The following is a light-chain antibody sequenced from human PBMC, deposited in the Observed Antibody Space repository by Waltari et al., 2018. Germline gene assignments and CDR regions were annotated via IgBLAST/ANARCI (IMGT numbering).Light chain of an antibody. V-gene: IGKV3-15*01. Sequence: EVVMTQSPATLSVSPGERATLSCRASQSVRSNLVWYQHKPGQSPRLLIYGASTRATGIPARFSGSVSGTEFTLSINTLQSEDFAVYYCQQHNDWPLTFGQGTKVEIK. J-gene: IGKJ1*01. CDR1: QSVRSN. CDR2: GAS. CDR3: QQHNDWPLT.